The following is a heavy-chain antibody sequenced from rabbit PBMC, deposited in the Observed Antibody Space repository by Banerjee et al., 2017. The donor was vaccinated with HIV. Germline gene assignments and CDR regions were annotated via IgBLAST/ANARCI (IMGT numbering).Heavy chain of an antibody. CDR2: IYTGSGST. J-gene: IGHJ4*01. V-gene: IGHV1S40*01. D-gene: IGHD2-1*01. Sequence: QSLEESGGGLVQPEGSLALTCKASGFTISNSYYMCWVRQAPGKGLEWIGCIYTGSGSTWYASWVNGRFTISRTTTTVTLQMTSLTAADTATYFCARATGNVDWAFGLWGPGTLVTVS. CDR3: ARATGNVDWAFGL. CDR1: GFTISNSYY.